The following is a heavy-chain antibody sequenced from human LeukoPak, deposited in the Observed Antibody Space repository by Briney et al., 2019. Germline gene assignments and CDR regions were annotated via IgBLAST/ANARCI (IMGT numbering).Heavy chain of an antibody. CDR3: ARGKGSGGSLAYFDY. J-gene: IGHJ4*02. D-gene: IGHD2-15*01. CDR1: GGSISSSNW. Sequence: SETLSLTCAVSGGSISSSNWWSGVRQPPGKGLEGIGEIYHSGSTNYNPSLKSRVTISVDKSKNQFSLKLSSVTAADTAVYYCARGKGSGGSLAYFDYWGQGTLVTVSS. CDR2: IYHSGST. V-gene: IGHV4-4*02.